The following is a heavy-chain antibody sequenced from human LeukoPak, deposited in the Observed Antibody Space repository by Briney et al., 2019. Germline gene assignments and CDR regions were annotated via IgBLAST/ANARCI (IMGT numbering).Heavy chain of an antibody. J-gene: IGHJ4*02. CDR2: IYYSGST. Sequence: SETLSLTCTVSGGSISSSSYYWGWIRQPPGKGLEWIGRIYYSGSTYYNPSLKSRVTISVNTTKNQFSLKLSSVTAADTAVYYCARHYGDTYPSLVYYFDYWGQGTLVTVSS. V-gene: IGHV4-39*01. D-gene: IGHD4-17*01. CDR3: ARHYGDTYPSLVYYFDY. CDR1: GGSISSSSYY.